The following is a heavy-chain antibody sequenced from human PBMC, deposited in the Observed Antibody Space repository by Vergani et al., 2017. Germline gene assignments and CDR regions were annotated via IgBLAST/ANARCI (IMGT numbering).Heavy chain of an antibody. Sequence: QVQLVQSGAEVKKPGASLKVSCKASGYTFTSYYMHWVRQAPGQGLEWMGRIIPILDIPNYAQKFQGRVTITADKSTSTVYMELNSLRAEDTAVYYCAKDSLVGSGWFDYWGQGTLVTVSS. V-gene: IGHV1-69*09. CDR3: AKDSLVGSGWFDY. D-gene: IGHD2-15*01. CDR2: IIPILDIP. CDR1: GYTFTSYY. J-gene: IGHJ4*02.